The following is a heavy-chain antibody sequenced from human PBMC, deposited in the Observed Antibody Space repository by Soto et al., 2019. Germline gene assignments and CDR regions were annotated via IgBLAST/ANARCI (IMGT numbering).Heavy chain of an antibody. J-gene: IGHJ6*02. CDR3: ARFVRSCSGTTCYTPAHV. Sequence: SETLSLTCTVSGGSVSSDTRYWSWIRQPPGKRLEWVGLIYSSGSTNYNGSLKSRVTMPVDPSKTQSSPKLRSVTAAATAVYHCARFVRSCSGTTCYTPAHVCGQGTTVTVSS. D-gene: IGHD2-2*02. CDR2: IYSSGST. V-gene: IGHV4-61*01. CDR1: GGSVSSDTRY.